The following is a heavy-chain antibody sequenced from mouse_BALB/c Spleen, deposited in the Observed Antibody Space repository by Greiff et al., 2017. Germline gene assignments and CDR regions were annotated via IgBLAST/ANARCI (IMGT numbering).Heavy chain of an antibody. CDR1: GFTFSSYT. J-gene: IGHJ3*01. D-gene: IGHD2-4*01. V-gene: IGHV5-6-4*01. CDR3: TRDLDDYPFAY. Sequence: EVQRVESGGGLVKPGGSLKLSCAASGFTFSSYTMSWVRQTPEKRLEWVATISSGGSYTYYPDSVKGRFTISRDNAKNTLYLQMSSLKSEDTAMYYCTRDLDDYPFAYWGQGTLVTVSA. CDR2: ISSGGSYT.